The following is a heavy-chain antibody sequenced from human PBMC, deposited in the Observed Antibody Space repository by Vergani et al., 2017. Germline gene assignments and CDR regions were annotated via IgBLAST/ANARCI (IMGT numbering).Heavy chain of an antibody. V-gene: IGHV3-30-3*01. D-gene: IGHD6-6*01. Sequence: QVQLVESGGGVVQPGRSLRLSCAASGFTFSSYAMHWVRQAPGKGLEWVAVISYDGSNKYYADSVKGRFTISRDNSKNTLYLQMNSLRAEDTAVYYCARGMAARGALPDYYYYMDVWGKGTTVTVSS. CDR1: GFTFSSYA. CDR2: ISYDGSNK. J-gene: IGHJ6*03. CDR3: ARGMAARGALPDYYYYMDV.